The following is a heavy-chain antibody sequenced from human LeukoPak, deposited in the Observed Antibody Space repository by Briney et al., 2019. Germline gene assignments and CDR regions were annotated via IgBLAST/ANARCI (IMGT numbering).Heavy chain of an antibody. CDR3: ARSGHYYGSGSYPPIDY. CDR2: IDPSDSYT. Sequence: GESLQISCKGSGYRFTSYWISWVRQMPGKGLEWMGRIDPSDSYTNYSPSFQGHVTISADKSISTAYLQWSSLKASDTAMYYCARSGHYYGSGSYPPIDYWGQGTLVTVSS. D-gene: IGHD3-10*01. CDR1: GYRFTSYW. V-gene: IGHV5-10-1*01. J-gene: IGHJ4*02.